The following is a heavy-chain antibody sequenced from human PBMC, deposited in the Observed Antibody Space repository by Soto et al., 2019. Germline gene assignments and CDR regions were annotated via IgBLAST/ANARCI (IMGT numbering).Heavy chain of an antibody. V-gene: IGHV4-39*01. D-gene: IGHD3-9*01. CDR2: IYYSGST. Sequence: SETLSLTCTVSGGSISSSSYYWGWIRQPPGKGLEWIGSIYYSGSTYYNPSLKSRVTISVDTSKNQFSLKLSSVTAADTAVYYCARHQCYDILTGYYNVCWFDPWGQGTLVTVSS. CDR1: GGSISSSSYY. J-gene: IGHJ5*02. CDR3: ARHQCYDILTGYYNVCWFDP.